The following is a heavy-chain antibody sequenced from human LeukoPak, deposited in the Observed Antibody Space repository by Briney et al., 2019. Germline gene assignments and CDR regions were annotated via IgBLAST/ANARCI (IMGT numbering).Heavy chain of an antibody. CDR2: IIPILGIA. Sequence: GSSVKVSCKASGGTFSSYAISWVRQAPGQGLEWMGRIIPILGIANYAQTFQGRVTFTADKSTSIAYMDLSSLRSDDTAMYSCARDSMGRYGPVTGSNDYGMDVWGQGTTVTVSS. D-gene: IGHD3-10*01. CDR3: ARDSMGRYGPVTGSNDYGMDV. J-gene: IGHJ6*02. CDR1: GGTFSSYA. V-gene: IGHV1-69*04.